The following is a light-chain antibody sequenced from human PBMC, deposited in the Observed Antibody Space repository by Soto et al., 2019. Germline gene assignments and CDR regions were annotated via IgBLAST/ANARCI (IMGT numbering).Light chain of an antibody. V-gene: IGLV2-8*01. CDR1: SSDVGGYNY. CDR2: EVS. J-gene: IGLJ2*01. Sequence: QSVLTQPPSASGSPGQSVTISCTGTSSDVGGYNYVSWYQQHPGKAPKLMIYEVSKRPSGVPERFSGSKSGNTASLTVSGLQAEDEADYYCSSYAGSNLGVFGGGTKLTVL. CDR3: SSYAGSNLGV.